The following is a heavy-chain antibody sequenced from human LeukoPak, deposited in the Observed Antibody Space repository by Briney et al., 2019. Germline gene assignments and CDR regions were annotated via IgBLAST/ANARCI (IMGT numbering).Heavy chain of an antibody. CDR3: AKRNSPYYDSSGYPDY. D-gene: IGHD3-22*01. CDR2: ISGSGDVT. V-gene: IGHV3-23*01. J-gene: IGHJ4*02. Sequence: GGSLRLSCAASGFTFSSYAMSWVRQAPGKGLEWVSTISGSGDVTYYADSVKGRFTLSRDNSKNTLYLQMNSLRAEDTAVYYCAKRNSPYYDSSGYPDYWGQGTLVTVSS. CDR1: GFTFSSYA.